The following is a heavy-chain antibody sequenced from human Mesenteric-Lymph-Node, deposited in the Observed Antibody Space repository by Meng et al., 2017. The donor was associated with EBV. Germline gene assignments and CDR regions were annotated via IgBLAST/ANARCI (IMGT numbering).Heavy chain of an antibody. Sequence: HVHLEAAGPGLLKLSGTLPLTCAVSSGSISRSHWWSWVRQPPGKGLEWIGDIYHSGSTNYSPSLKSRVTMSMDTSNNQFSLRLTSATAADTAVYYCGTMVARWGAENPNDYWGQGILVTVSS. CDR1: SGSISRSHW. CDR3: GTMVARWGAENPNDY. D-gene: IGHD2-8*01. J-gene: IGHJ4*02. V-gene: IGHV4-4*02. CDR2: IYHSGST.